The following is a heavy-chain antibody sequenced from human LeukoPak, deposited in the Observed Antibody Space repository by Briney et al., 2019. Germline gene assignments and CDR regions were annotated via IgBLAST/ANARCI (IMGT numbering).Heavy chain of an antibody. CDR2: INHSGST. J-gene: IGHJ3*02. Sequence: PSETLSLTCAVYGGSFSGYYWSWIRQPPGEGLEWIGEINHSGSTNYNPSLKSRVTISVDTSKNQFSLKLSSVTAADTAVYYCASDYGDYWAHAFDIWGQGTMVTVSS. V-gene: IGHV4-34*01. D-gene: IGHD4-17*01. CDR3: ASDYGDYWAHAFDI. CDR1: GGSFSGYY.